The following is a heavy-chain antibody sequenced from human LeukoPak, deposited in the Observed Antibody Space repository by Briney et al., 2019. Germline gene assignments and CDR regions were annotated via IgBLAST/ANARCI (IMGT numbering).Heavy chain of an antibody. CDR3: ARAQWTAFDYYYYMDV. J-gene: IGHJ6*03. V-gene: IGHV3-7*01. CDR1: GFTFSRYW. D-gene: IGHD3/OR15-3a*01. CDR2: VKVDGSEK. Sequence: GGSLRLSCAVSGFTFSRYWMTWVRQAPGKGLEWVANVKVDGSEKYYVDAVKGRFTISRDNAKDSLYLQMNGLRAEDTAIYYCARAQWTAFDYYYYMDVWGKGTTVTVSS.